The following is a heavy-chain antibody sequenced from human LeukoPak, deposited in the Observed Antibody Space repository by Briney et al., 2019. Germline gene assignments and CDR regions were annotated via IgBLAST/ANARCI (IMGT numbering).Heavy chain of an antibody. J-gene: IGHJ4*02. Sequence: SQTLSLTCTVSGGSISSYYWSWIRQPPGKGLEWIGYICYSGSTNYNPSLKSRVTISVDTSKNQFSLKLSSVTAADTAVYYCASGLGAATFDYWGQGTLVTVSS. CDR1: GGSISSYY. CDR3: ASGLGAATFDY. CDR2: ICYSGST. D-gene: IGHD1-26*01. V-gene: IGHV4-59*01.